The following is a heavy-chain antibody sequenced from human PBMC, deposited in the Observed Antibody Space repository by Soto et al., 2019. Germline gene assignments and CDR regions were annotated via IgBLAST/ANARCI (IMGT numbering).Heavy chain of an antibody. V-gene: IGHV4-39*01. CDR3: ARHVRIWVEDFWSGYLTSLYYFDY. Sequence: SETLSLTCTVSGGSISSSSYYWGWIRQPPGKGLEWIGSIYYSGSTYYNPSLKSRVTISVDTSKNQFSLKLSSVTAADTAVYYCARHVRIWVEDFWSGYLTSLYYFDYWGQGTLVTVSS. D-gene: IGHD3-3*01. J-gene: IGHJ4*02. CDR1: GGSISSSSYY. CDR2: IYYSGST.